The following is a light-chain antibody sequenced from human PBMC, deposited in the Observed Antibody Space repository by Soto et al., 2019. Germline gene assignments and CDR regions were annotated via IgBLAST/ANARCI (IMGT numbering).Light chain of an antibody. J-gene: IGKJ2*01. Sequence: DIVMAQSPDSLAVSLGERATINCNSSQSVLYSSNDKNYLAWYQQKPGQPPKLLIYWASTRESGVPDRFSGSGSETDFTLTISSLQAEDVAVYYCQQYYSTPYTFGQGTKLEIK. CDR3: QQYYSTPYT. CDR2: WAS. V-gene: IGKV4-1*01. CDR1: QSVLYSSNDKNY.